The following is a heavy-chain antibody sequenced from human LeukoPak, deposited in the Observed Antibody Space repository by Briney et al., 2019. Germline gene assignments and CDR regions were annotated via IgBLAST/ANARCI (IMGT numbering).Heavy chain of an antibody. CDR1: GFTVSSNY. CDR2: ISTSGTT. Sequence: PGGSLRPSCAASGFTVSSNYMSWVRQAPGKGLEWVSIISTSGTTSYADSVKGRFTISKDNSRNTLYLQMNSLRAEDTAVYYCATRGAPGYYYGMDVWGQGTTVTVSS. CDR3: ATRGAPGYYYGMDV. D-gene: IGHD1-26*01. J-gene: IGHJ6*02. V-gene: IGHV3-66*01.